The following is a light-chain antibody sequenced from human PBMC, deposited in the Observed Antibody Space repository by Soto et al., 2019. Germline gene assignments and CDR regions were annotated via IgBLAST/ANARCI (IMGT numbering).Light chain of an antibody. CDR1: QGIGGN. CDR3: QRCNNRPLT. J-gene: IGKJ4*01. Sequence: EVVLTQSPSTLSVSLGDSVTISCRASQGIGGNLNWYQHKPGQTPKLLIYAASARHSGVPARFSGSRSGTEFTLTISSLQSEDFAIYYCQRCNNRPLTFGGGTKVESK. CDR2: AAS. V-gene: IGKV3-15*01.